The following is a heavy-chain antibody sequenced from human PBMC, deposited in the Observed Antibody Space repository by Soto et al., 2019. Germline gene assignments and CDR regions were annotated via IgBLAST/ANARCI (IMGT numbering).Heavy chain of an antibody. D-gene: IGHD1-26*01. CDR2: TIPIFGTA. J-gene: IGHJ4*02. CDR1: GGTFSSYS. V-gene: IGHV1-69*01. CDR3: ARDGGRHSGGLDY. Sequence: QVQLVQSGAEVKKPGSSVKVSCKASGGTFSSYSINWVRQAPGQGLEWMGETIPIFGTATYAQKFQARVTITADESTSTAYTESSSLRSEDTAVYYCARDGGRHSGGLDYWGQGTLVTVSS.